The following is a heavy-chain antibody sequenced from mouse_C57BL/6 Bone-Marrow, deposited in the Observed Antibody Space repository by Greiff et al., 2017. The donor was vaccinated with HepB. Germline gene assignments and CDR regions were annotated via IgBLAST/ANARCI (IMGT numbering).Heavy chain of an antibody. Sequence: EVHLVESGGDLVKPGGSLKLSCAASGFTFSSYGMSWVRQTPDKRLEWVATISSGGSYTYYPDSVKGRFTISRDNAKNTLYLQMSSLKSEDTAMYYCSRQEEAWFAYWGQGTLVTVSA. V-gene: IGHV5-6*01. CDR1: GFTFSSYG. CDR3: SRQEEAWFAY. CDR2: ISSGGSYT. J-gene: IGHJ3*01.